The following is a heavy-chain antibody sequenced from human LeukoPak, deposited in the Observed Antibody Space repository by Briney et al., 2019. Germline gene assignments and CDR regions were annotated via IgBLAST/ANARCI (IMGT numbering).Heavy chain of an antibody. J-gene: IGHJ6*02. CDR3: ARNRGYSGYGMDV. V-gene: IGHV2-70*01. CDR1: GFSLSSSGMC. CDR2: IDWDDDK. D-gene: IGHD5-12*01. Sequence: SGPTLVNPTPPLTLTCTFSGFSLSSSGMCVSWIRQPPGKALEWLALIDWDDDKHYTTSLKTRLTISKDTSKNQVVLTMTSMDPVDTATYYCARNRGYSGYGMDVWGQGTTVTVSS.